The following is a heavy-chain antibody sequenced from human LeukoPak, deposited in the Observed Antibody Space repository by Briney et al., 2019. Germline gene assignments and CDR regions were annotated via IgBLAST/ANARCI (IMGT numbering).Heavy chain of an antibody. V-gene: IGHV1-69*13. Sequence: SVKVSCKASGGTFSSYAISWVRQAPGQGLEWMGGIIPIFGTANYAQKFQGRVTITADESTSTAYMELSSLRSEDTAVYYCARAYYDSSGYSYYYYYYMDVWGKGTTVTVSS. CDR1: GGTFSSYA. CDR2: IIPIFGTA. CDR3: ARAYYDSSGYSYYYYYYMDV. D-gene: IGHD3-22*01. J-gene: IGHJ6*03.